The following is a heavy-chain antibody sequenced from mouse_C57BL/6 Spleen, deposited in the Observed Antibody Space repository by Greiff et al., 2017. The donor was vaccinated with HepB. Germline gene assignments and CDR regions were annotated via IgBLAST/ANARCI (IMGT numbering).Heavy chain of an antibody. J-gene: IGHJ4*01. CDR2: ISSGSSTI. CDR3: ARDYEGYYDDAMDY. Sequence: EVKLMESGGGLVKPGGSLKLSCAASGFTFSDYGMHWVRQAPEQGLEWVAYISSGSSTIYYADTVKGRFTLSRDNAKNTRFLQMTSLRSEDTAMYSGARDYEGYYDDAMDYWGQGTSVTVSS. V-gene: IGHV5-17*01. D-gene: IGHD2-3*01. CDR1: GFTFSDYG.